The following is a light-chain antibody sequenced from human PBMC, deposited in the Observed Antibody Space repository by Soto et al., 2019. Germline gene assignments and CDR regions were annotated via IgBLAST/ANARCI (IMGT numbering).Light chain of an antibody. CDR1: QSVSSTL. Sequence: EVVLTQSPATLSLSPGERATVSCRASQSVSSTLLAWYQHKPGQAPRLLMYGASSRATDIPDRLSGSGSGTDFTLTIIRLEPEDFAVYYCQQYGSSPWTFGQGTRVEIK. J-gene: IGKJ1*01. CDR2: GAS. CDR3: QQYGSSPWT. V-gene: IGKV3-20*01.